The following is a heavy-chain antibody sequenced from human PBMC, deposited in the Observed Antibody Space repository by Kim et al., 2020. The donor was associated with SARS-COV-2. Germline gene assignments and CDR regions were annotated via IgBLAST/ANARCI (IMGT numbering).Heavy chain of an antibody. J-gene: IGHJ4*02. Sequence: SPSFQGQVTSSADQSISTAYLQWSSLKASDTAMYYCARRGASGAAAIFDYWGQGTLVTVSS. D-gene: IGHD6-13*01. CDR3: ARRGASGAAAIFDY. V-gene: IGHV5-51*01.